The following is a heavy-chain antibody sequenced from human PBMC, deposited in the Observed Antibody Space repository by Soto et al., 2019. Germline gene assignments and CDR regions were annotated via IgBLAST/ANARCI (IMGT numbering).Heavy chain of an antibody. CDR1: GFTFNNYA. V-gene: IGHV3-23*01. J-gene: IGHJ4*02. CDR3: GKDRNYPRAQFHN. Sequence: GGSLRLSCAASGFTFNNYAMSWVRQAPGKGLEWVSAISANGQGIYYADSVKGRFIISRDSSKNTVFLHMDSLTAEDTAVYYCGKDRNYPRAQFHNGGQGALVTVSS. CDR2: ISANGQGI. D-gene: IGHD1-7*01.